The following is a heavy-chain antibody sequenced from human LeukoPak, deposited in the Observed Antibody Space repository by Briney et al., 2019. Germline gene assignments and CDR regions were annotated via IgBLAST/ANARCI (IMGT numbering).Heavy chain of an antibody. CDR3: AREGRGYSYGY. CDR1: GDTFSSYA. J-gene: IGHJ4*02. Sequence: ASVKVSCKASGDTFSSYAISWVRQAPGQGFEWMGRIIPIFGTANHAQKFQGRVTITTDESTRTAYMELSSLRSEESAVYYCAREGRGYSYGYWGQGTLVTVSS. V-gene: IGHV1-69*05. CDR2: IIPIFGTA. D-gene: IGHD5-18*01.